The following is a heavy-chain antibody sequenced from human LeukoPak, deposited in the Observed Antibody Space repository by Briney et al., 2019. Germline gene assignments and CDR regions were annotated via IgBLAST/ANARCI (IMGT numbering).Heavy chain of an antibody. Sequence: ASVNVSCKASGYTFTSYYMHWVRQAPGQGLEWMGIINPSGGSTSYAQKFQGRVTMTTDTSTSTAYMELRSLRSDDTAVYYCARGSGYSPLEDYWGQGTLVTVSS. CDR3: ARGSGYSPLEDY. CDR2: INPSGGST. CDR1: GYTFTSYY. V-gene: IGHV1-46*01. D-gene: IGHD3-22*01. J-gene: IGHJ4*02.